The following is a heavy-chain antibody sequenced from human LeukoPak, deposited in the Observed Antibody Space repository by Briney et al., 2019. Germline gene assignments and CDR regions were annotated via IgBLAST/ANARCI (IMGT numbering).Heavy chain of an antibody. V-gene: IGHV4-59*01. D-gene: IGHD3-10*01. CDR2: IYYSGST. CDR1: GGSISSYY. CDR3: ARVRLWFGECLFDP. Sequence: SETLSLTCTVSGGSISSYYWSWIRQPPGKGLEWIGIIYYSGSTNYNPSLKRRVTIPVDTHKKEFSLKLSSVTAADTAVYYCARVRLWFGECLFDPWGQGTLVTVSS. J-gene: IGHJ5*02.